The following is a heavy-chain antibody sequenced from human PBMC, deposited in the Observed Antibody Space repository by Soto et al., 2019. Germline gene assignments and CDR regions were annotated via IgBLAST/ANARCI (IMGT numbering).Heavy chain of an antibody. Sequence: GGSLRLSCATSGFTFSSYGMNWVRQAPGKGLEWVAVIWYDGSSKYYADSVKGRFTVSRDNSKNTLYLQMNSLRTEDTAVYYCAKLCHIAAAAHGDSAYWSPGTLVPVSS. CDR3: AKLCHIAAAAHGDSAY. CDR2: IWYDGSSK. D-gene: IGHD6-13*01. CDR1: GFTFSSYG. V-gene: IGHV3-33*03. J-gene: IGHJ4*02.